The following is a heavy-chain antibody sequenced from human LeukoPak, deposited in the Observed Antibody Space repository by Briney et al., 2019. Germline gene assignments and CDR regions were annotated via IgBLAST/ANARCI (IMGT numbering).Heavy chain of an antibody. CDR2: ISGSGGST. Sequence: GGSLRLSCAASGFTFSSYGMSWVRQAPGKGLEWVSAISGSGGSTYYADSMKGRFTISRDNAKNSLYLQMNSLRAEDTAMYYCARNGYSSARKDYWGQGTLVTVSS. V-gene: IGHV3-23*01. CDR1: GFTFSSYG. CDR3: ARNGYSSARKDY. J-gene: IGHJ4*02. D-gene: IGHD6-19*01.